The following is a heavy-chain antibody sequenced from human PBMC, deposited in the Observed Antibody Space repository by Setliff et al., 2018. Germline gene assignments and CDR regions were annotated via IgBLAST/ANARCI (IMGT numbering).Heavy chain of an antibody. Sequence: PGGSLRLSCTASGFTFGDYAMSWVRQAPGKGLEWVGFIRSKAYGGTTEYAASVKGRCTISRDDSKNIAYLQMNSLKTEDTAVYYCTREASVDFWSGYPYYYYMDVWGKGTTVTVSS. V-gene: IGHV3-49*04. CDR3: TREASVDFWSGYPYYYYMDV. CDR1: GFTFGDYA. J-gene: IGHJ6*03. D-gene: IGHD3-3*01. CDR2: IRSKAYGGTT.